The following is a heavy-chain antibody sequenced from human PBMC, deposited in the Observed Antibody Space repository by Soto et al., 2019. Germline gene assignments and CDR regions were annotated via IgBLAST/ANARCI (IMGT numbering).Heavy chain of an antibody. J-gene: IGHJ4*02. CDR2: ISSSSSYI. CDR1: GFTFSSYS. CDR3: ARCRGGYPDRFDY. V-gene: IGHV3-21*01. Sequence: GGSLRLSCAASGFTFSSYSMTWVRKAPGKGLEWVSSISSSSSYIYYADSVKGRFTISRDNAKNSLYLQMNSVRAEDTAVYYCARCRGGYPDRFDYWGQGTLVTVSS. D-gene: IGHD3-10*01.